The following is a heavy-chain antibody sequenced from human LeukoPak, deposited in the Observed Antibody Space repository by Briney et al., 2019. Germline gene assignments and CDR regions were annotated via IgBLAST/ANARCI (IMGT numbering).Heavy chain of an antibody. Sequence: ASVKVSCKASGYTFTNYGISWVRQAPGQGLEWMGWISAYNGHTNYAQKFQGRVTMSTDTSTSTAYMELRSLRSDDTAVYYCAKDLSPNYYNSPEHFDYWGQGTLVTVSS. V-gene: IGHV1-18*01. J-gene: IGHJ4*02. D-gene: IGHD3-22*01. CDR2: ISAYNGHT. CDR1: GYTFTNYG. CDR3: AKDLSPNYYNSPEHFDY.